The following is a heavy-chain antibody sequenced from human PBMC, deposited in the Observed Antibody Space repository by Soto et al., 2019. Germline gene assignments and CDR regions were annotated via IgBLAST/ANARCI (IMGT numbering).Heavy chain of an antibody. V-gene: IGHV3-21*01. J-gene: IGHJ4*02. CDR2: ISSSSSYI. CDR3: ARALVVVAAPYFDY. CDR1: GFTFSSYS. Sequence: GGSLRLSCAASGFTFSSYSMNWVRQAPGKGLEWVSSISSSSSYIYYADSVKGRSTISRDNAKNSLYLQMNSLRAEDTAVYYCARALVVVAAPYFDYWGQGTLVTVSS. D-gene: IGHD2-15*01.